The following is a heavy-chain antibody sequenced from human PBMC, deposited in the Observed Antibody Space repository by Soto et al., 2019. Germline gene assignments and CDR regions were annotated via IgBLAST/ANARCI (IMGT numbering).Heavy chain of an antibody. D-gene: IGHD3-3*01. V-gene: IGHV4-39*01. Sequence: SEPLSLTCTVSGGSISSSSYCWGWIRQPPGKGVEWIGSIYYSGSTYYNPSLKSRVTISVDTSKNQFSLKLSSVTAADTAVYYCARGKRVLRFLEWWGGAFDIWGQGTMVTVSS. CDR2: IYYSGST. CDR3: ARGKRVLRFLEWWGGAFDI. J-gene: IGHJ3*02. CDR1: GGSISSSSYC.